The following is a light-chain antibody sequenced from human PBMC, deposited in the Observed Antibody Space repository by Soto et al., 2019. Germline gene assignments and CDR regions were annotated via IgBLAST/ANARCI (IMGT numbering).Light chain of an antibody. CDR2: WAS. CDR3: QQYYSSPYT. J-gene: IGKJ2*01. CDR1: QSVLYSSNNRNH. V-gene: IGKV4-1*01. Sequence: DIVMTQSPDSLAVSLGERATINCKSSQSVLYSSNNRNHLTWYQHKPGQPPRLLIYWASTRESGVPDRFSGSWSGTDFTLTISSLQAEDVAVYYCQQYYSSPYTFGQGTKLEIK.